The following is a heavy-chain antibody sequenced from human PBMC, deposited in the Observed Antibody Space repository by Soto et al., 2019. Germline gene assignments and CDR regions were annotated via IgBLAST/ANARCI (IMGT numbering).Heavy chain of an antibody. V-gene: IGHV3-7*01. CDR3: ARVRGDGYNSGRQYFQH. Sequence: PGGSLRLSCAASGFTFSSYWMSWVRQAPGKGLEWVANIKQDGSEKYYVDSVKGRFTISRDNAKNSLYLQMNSLRAEDTAVYYCARVRGDGYNSGRQYFQHWGQGTLVTVYS. CDR1: GFTFSSYW. J-gene: IGHJ1*01. CDR2: IKQDGSEK. D-gene: IGHD5-12*01.